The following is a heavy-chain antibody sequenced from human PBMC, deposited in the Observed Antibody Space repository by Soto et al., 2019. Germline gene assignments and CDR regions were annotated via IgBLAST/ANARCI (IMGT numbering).Heavy chain of an antibody. V-gene: IGHV1-69*01. CDR3: ARDGDYDSSGYYPTYNWFDP. CDR2: IIPIFGTA. Sequence: VQLVQSGAEVKKPGSSVKVSCKASGGTFSSYAISWVRQAPGQGLEWMGGIIPIFGTANYAQKFQGRVTITADESTSTAYMELSSLRSEDTAVYYCARDGDYDSSGYYPTYNWFDPWGQGTLVTVSS. D-gene: IGHD3-22*01. J-gene: IGHJ5*02. CDR1: GGTFSSYA.